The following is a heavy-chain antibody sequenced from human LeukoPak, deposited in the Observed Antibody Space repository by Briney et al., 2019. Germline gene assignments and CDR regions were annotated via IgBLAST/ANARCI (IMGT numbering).Heavy chain of an antibody. Sequence: EASVKVSCKASGYTFTSYGISWVRQAPGQGLEWMGWISAYNGNTNYAQKFQGRVTMTRDTSISTAYMELSRLRSDDTAVYYCASPTGIAVADPGAFDIWGQGTMVTVSS. D-gene: IGHD6-19*01. CDR2: ISAYNGNT. J-gene: IGHJ3*02. V-gene: IGHV1-18*01. CDR3: ASPTGIAVADPGAFDI. CDR1: GYTFTSYG.